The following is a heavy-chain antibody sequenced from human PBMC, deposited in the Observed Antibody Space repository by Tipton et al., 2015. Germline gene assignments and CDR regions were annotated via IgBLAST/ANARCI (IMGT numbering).Heavy chain of an antibody. J-gene: IGHJ3*01. CDR2: LFYNGNT. D-gene: IGHD1-14*01. CDR1: GVSVSITNLY. V-gene: IGHV4-61*01. CDR3: ARDVGGRDGRNHAFDL. Sequence: TLSLTCTVSGVSVSITNLYWTWIRQSPGKGLELIGHLFYNGNTNYNPSLKTRVSISVDTSKNQFSLKLTSVTAADTAVYFCARDVGGRDGRNHAFDLWGQGTMVTVSS.